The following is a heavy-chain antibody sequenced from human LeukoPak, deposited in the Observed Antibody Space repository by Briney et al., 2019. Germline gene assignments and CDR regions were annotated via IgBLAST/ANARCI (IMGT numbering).Heavy chain of an antibody. Sequence: GRSLRLSCAASGFTFSSYGMHWVRQAPGKGLEWVAVISYDGSNKYYADSVKGRFTISRDNSKNTLYLQMNSLRAEDTAVYYCAKVSYYGSGSPYYFDYWGQGTLVTVSS. J-gene: IGHJ4*02. CDR3: AKVSYYGSGSPYYFDY. CDR1: GFTFSSYG. V-gene: IGHV3-30*18. D-gene: IGHD3-10*01. CDR2: ISYDGSNK.